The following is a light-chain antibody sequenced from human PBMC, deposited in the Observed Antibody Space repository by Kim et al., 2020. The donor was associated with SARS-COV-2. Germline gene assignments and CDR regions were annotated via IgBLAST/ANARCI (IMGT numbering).Light chain of an antibody. Sequence: ELTQPPSVSVSPGQTASITCSGYKLGDKYVSWYQQKPGQSPVVVIYQDNQRPSGIPERFSGSNSGNTATLTISGTQAMDEADYYCQAWDSSAYVFGTGTKVTVL. CDR2: QDN. J-gene: IGLJ1*01. CDR3: QAWDSSAYV. CDR1: KLGDKY. V-gene: IGLV3-1*01.